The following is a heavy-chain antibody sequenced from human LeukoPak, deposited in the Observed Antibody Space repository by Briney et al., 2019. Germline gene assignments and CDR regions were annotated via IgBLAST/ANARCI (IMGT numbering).Heavy chain of an antibody. CDR2: TYGEGITT. J-gene: IGHJ6*03. Sequence: GGSLRLSCAASGFTLSSFAMSWGRQAPGKGLEWVATTYGEGITTNYADSARGRFAISRVNSKNTLSLQMNSLRAEDTAVYYCARGARLTMVRGVIRYYYMDVWGKGTTVTISS. CDR1: GFTLSSFA. D-gene: IGHD3-10*01. CDR3: ARGARLTMVRGVIRYYYMDV. V-gene: IGHV3-23*01.